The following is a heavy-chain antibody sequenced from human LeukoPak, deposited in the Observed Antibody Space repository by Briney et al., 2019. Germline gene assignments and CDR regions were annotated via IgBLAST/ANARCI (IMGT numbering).Heavy chain of an antibody. CDR1: GNSITSDF. D-gene: IGHD2-21*01. V-gene: IGHV4-59*08. J-gene: IGHJ4*02. CDR2: INYSGRS. Sequence: PSETLSLTCIVSGNSITSDFWSWIRQSPGKGLEWIGYINYSGRSEYDPSLKGRVTISEDRSRKRVSLKMRSVTAADTAVYHCARLDCLSDECYNYWAVGALVTVSS. CDR3: ARLDCLSDECYNY.